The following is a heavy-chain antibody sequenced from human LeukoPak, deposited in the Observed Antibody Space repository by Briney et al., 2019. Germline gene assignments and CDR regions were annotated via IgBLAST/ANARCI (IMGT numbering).Heavy chain of an antibody. J-gene: IGHJ4*02. CDR2: IYYSGST. CDR3: ARASRTIFGMNIPDY. V-gene: IGHV4-39*07. Sequence: SETLSLTCTVSGGSISSSSYYWGWIRQPPGKGLEWIGSIYYSGSTYYNPSLKSRVTISLDTPKSRFSLTLTSVTAADTAVYYCARASRTIFGMNIPDYWGQGTLVTVSS. CDR1: GGSISSSSYY. D-gene: IGHD3-3*01.